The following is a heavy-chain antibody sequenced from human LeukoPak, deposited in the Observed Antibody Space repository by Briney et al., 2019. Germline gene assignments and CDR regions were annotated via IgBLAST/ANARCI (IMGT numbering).Heavy chain of an antibody. V-gene: IGHV5-51*01. CDR2: IYPGDSDT. D-gene: IGHD3-3*01. CDR3: ARRDFWSGYGTTIFGTIDYGMDV. CDR1: GYSFTSYW. Sequence: GESLKISCKGSGYSFTSYWIGWVRQMPGKGLEWMGIIYPGDSDTRYSPPFQGQVTISADKSISTAYLQWSSLKASDTAMYYCARRDFWSGYGTTIFGTIDYGMDVWGQGTTVTVSS. J-gene: IGHJ6*02.